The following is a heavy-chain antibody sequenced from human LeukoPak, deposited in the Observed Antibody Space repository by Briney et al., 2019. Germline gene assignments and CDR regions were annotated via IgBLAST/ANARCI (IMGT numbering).Heavy chain of an antibody. J-gene: IGHJ4*02. CDR2: ISSNGGST. D-gene: IGHD2-2*01. V-gene: IGHV3-64*01. Sequence: GGSLRLSCAASGFTFDSYAMHWVRQAPGKGLEYVSAISSNGGSTYYANSVKGRFTISRDNSKNTLYLQMGSLRAEDMAVYYCARGYCSSTSCYSTAIDYWGQGTLVTVSS. CDR1: GFTFDSYA. CDR3: ARGYCSSTSCYSTAIDY.